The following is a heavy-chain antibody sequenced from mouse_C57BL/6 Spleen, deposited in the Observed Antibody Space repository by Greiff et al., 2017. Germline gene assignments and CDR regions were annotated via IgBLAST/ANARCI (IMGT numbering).Heavy chain of an antibody. CDR2: INPSTGGT. CDR1: GYSFTGYY. V-gene: IGHV1-42*01. CDR3: AREAYGYAFAY. Sequence: EVKLQESGPELVKPGASVKISCKASGYSFTGYYMNWVKQSPEKSLEWIGEINPSTGGTTYNQKFKAKATLTVDKSSSTAYMQLKSLTSEDSAVYYCAREAYGYAFAYWGQGTLVTVSA. D-gene: IGHD2-2*01. J-gene: IGHJ3*01.